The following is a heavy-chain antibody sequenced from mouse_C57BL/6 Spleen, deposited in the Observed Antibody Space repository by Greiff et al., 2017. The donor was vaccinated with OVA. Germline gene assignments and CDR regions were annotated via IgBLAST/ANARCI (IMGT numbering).Heavy chain of an antibody. CDR1: GYSFTGYY. CDR3: AIYYGNPGFAY. Sequence: EVNVVESGPELVKPGASVKISCKASGYSFTGYYMNWVKQSPEKSLEWIGEINPSTGGTTYNQKFKAKATLTVDKSSSTAYMQLKSLTSEDSAVYYCAIYYGNPGFAYWGQGTLVTVSA. V-gene: IGHV1-42*01. J-gene: IGHJ3*01. D-gene: IGHD2-1*01. CDR2: INPSTGGT.